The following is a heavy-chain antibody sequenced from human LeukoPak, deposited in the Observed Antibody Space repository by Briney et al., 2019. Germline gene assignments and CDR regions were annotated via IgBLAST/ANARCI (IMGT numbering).Heavy chain of an antibody. V-gene: IGHV4-59*01. CDR3: ARDRSGDYVADY. CDR2: IYYSGST. J-gene: IGHJ4*02. Sequence: PSETLPLTCTVSVCSIRRYYWNWIRQPPGKGLEWIGYIYYSGSTNCNPALKSRVTISVDTSKNQSSLKLSSGTAADTAVYYCARDRSGDYVADYWGQGTLVTVSS. D-gene: IGHD4-17*01. CDR1: VCSIRRYY.